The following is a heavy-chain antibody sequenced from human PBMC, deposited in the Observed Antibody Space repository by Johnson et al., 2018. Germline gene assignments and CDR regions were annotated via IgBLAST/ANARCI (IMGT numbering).Heavy chain of an antibody. V-gene: IGHV3-30*18. Sequence: QVQLQESGGGVVQPGRSLRLSCAASGFTFSSYGMHWVRQAPGKGLEWVAVISYDGSNKYYADSVKGRFTISRDNSKNTLYLQMNSLIAEDTAVYYCAKDAPLGGPYGMDVWGQGTTVTVAS. J-gene: IGHJ6*02. D-gene: IGHD3-16*01. CDR1: GFTFSSYG. CDR2: ISYDGSNK. CDR3: AKDAPLGGPYGMDV.